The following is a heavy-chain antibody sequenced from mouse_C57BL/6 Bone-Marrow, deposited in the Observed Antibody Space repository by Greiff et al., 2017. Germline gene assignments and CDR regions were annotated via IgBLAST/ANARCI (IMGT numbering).Heavy chain of an antibody. CDR3: AGCVYDGCPTV. J-gene: IGHJ1*03. Sequence: VKLQQPGTELVKPGASVKLSCKASGYTFSSSWMHWVKQRPGKGLEWIGNIYPSNGGTNYNEKFKGKATLTADKSSSTAYMQLSSLTYEDSAVYYCAGCVYDGCPTVWATGPTVT. CDR1: GYTFSSSW. D-gene: IGHD2-12*01. V-gene: IGHV1-53*01. CDR2: IYPSNGGT.